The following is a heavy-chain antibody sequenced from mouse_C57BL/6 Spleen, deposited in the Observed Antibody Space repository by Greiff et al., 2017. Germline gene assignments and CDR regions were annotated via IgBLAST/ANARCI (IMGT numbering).Heavy chain of an antibody. CDR2: IDPSDSYT. CDR3: ASYYPWYFDV. CDR1: GYTFTSYW. V-gene: IGHV1-50*01. J-gene: IGHJ1*03. Sequence: VKLQQPGAELVQPGASVKLSCKASGYTFTSYWMQWVKQRPGQGLEWIGEIDPSDSYTNYNQKFKGRATLTVDTSSSTAYMQLSSLTSEDSAVYYCASYYPWYFDVWGTGTTVTVSS. D-gene: IGHD2-10*01.